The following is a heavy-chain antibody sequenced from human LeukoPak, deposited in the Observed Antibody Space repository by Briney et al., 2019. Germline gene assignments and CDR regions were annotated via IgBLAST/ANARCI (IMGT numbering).Heavy chain of an antibody. CDR2: ISPYNGNT. V-gene: IGHV1-18*01. CDR3: ANTPRCRVGSSYFDY. D-gene: IGHD2-15*01. CDR1: GYTFTSYG. J-gene: IGHJ4*02. Sequence: ASVKVSCKASGYTFTSYGISWVRQAPGQGLEWMGWISPYNGNTNYAQKLQGRVTMSTDTSTSTAYMELRSLRSDDTAVYYCANTPRCRVGSSYFDYRGQGTLVTVSS.